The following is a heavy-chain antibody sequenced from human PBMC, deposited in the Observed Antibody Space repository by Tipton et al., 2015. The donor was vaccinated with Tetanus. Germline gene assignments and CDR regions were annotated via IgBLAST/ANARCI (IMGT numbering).Heavy chain of an antibody. J-gene: IGHJ4*02. D-gene: IGHD7-27*01. Sequence: TLSLTCSVSGAPVTSGRHHWSWIRLAPGRGLEWIGFVSDSGSTNYNPSVRGRVAISLDTSKNQFSLELTSVTAADTAVYYCARVSINWGYEFWGRGTLVTVSS. CDR3: ARVSINWGYEF. CDR2: VSDSGST. V-gene: IGHV4-61*01. CDR1: GAPVTSGRHH.